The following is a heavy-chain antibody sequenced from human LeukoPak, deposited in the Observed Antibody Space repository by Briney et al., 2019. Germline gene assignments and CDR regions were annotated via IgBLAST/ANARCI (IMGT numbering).Heavy chain of an antibody. D-gene: IGHD3-22*01. CDR2: IKSKTDGGTT. Sequence: GESLKISCAASGFTFSSYAMHWVRQAPGKGLEWVGRIKSKTDGGTTDYAAPVKGRFTISRDDSKNTLYLQMNSLKTEDTAVYYCTTGNDDSSGYYYVYSFDYWGQGTLVTVSS. J-gene: IGHJ4*02. V-gene: IGHV3-15*01. CDR3: TTGNDDSSGYYYVYSFDY. CDR1: GFTFSSYA.